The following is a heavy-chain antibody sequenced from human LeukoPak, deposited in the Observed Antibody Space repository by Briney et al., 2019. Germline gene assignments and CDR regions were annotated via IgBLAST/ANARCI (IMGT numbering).Heavy chain of an antibody. Sequence: PGGSLRLSCAASGFTFSIYWMSWVREAPGKGREWVANMKQDGSEKYYMDSVKGRFTISRDNSKNTLYLQMNSLRAEDTAVYYCAKDHSPFIAAPRWFDPWGQGTLVTVSS. V-gene: IGHV3-7*01. CDR3: AKDHSPFIAAPRWFDP. D-gene: IGHD6-13*01. CDR2: MKQDGSEK. CDR1: GFTFSIYW. J-gene: IGHJ5*02.